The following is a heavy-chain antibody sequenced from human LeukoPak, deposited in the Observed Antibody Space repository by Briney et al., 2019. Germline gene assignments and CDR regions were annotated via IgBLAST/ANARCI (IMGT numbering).Heavy chain of an antibody. D-gene: IGHD2-2*01. V-gene: IGHV3-30*02. CDR3: TKDGGRYCSSTSCQRPFYYYYYYMDV. Sequence: GGSLRLSCAASGFTFSSYGMHWVRQAPGKGLEWVAFIRYDGSNKYYADSVKGRFTISRDNSKNTLYLQMNSLRAEDTAVYYCTKDGGRYCSSTSCQRPFYYYYYYMDVWGKGTTVTISS. J-gene: IGHJ6*03. CDR1: GFTFSSYG. CDR2: IRYDGSNK.